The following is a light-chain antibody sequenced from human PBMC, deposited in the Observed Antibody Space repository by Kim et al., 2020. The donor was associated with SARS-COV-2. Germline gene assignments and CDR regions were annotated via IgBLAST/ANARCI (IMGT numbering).Light chain of an antibody. CDR2: GRN. V-gene: IGLV3-19*01. CDR3: DSRDSSNNHLV. CDR1: SLRNHY. Sequence: ALGQTVRITCQGDSLRNHYASWYQQRPGQAPVLVIYGRNNRPSGIPDRFSGSSSGSTASLTITGAQAEDEADYYCDSRDSSNNHLVFGGGTKVTVL. J-gene: IGLJ3*02.